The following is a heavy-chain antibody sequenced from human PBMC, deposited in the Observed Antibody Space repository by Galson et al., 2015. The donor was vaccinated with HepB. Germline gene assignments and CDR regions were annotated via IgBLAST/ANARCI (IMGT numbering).Heavy chain of an antibody. V-gene: IGHV6-1*01. Sequence: CAISGDSVSSNSAAWNWIRQSPSGGLEWLGRTYYRSEWYFDYALSVKSRTTIDPDTSKNQFSLQVNSVTPEDTAVYYCARDPRSLGDFDSWGQGTLVTVSS. CDR1: GDSVSSNSAA. CDR3: ARDPRSLGDFDS. D-gene: IGHD3-16*01. J-gene: IGHJ4*02. CDR2: TYYRSEWYF.